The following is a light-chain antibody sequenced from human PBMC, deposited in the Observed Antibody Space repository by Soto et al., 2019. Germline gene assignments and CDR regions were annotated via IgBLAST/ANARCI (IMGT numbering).Light chain of an antibody. CDR3: QTWGTVNVV. Sequence: QSVLTQSPAASASLGASVRLTCTLSSGHSSYAIAWHQQQPEKGPRFLMKLNSDGSHSKGDDIPDRFSGSSSGAERYLTISSLQSDDEADYHCQTWGTVNVVFGGGTKLTVL. V-gene: IGLV4-69*02. CDR1: SGHSSYA. CDR2: LNSDGSH. J-gene: IGLJ2*01.